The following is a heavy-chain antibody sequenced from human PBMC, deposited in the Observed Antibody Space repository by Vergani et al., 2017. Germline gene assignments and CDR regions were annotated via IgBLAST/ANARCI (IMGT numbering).Heavy chain of an antibody. Sequence: QVQLRESGPGLVKPSETLSLTCTVSGGSISSYYWSWIRQPPGKGLEWIGYIYYSGSTNYNPSLKSRVTIAVDTSKNQFSLKLSSVTAADTAVYYCARADDAFDIWGQGTMVTVSS. V-gene: IGHV4-59*01. J-gene: IGHJ3*02. CDR2: IYYSGST. CDR1: GGSISSYY. CDR3: ARADDAFDI.